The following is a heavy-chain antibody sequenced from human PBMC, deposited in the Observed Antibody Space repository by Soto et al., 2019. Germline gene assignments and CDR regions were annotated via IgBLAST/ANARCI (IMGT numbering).Heavy chain of an antibody. CDR3: ARGGWKLFDY. Sequence: QVQLQESGPGLVKPSETLSLTCTVSGGSISSYYWSWIRQPPGKGLEWIGYIYYSGSTNYNPSLKSRVTISVDTSKNQFSLKLSSVTAADTDVYYCARGGWKLFDYWGQGTLVTVSS. CDR2: IYYSGST. J-gene: IGHJ4*02. CDR1: GGSISSYY. D-gene: IGHD6-19*01. V-gene: IGHV4-59*01.